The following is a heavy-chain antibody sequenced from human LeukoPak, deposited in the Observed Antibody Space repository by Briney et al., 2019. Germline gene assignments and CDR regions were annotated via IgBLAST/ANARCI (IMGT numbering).Heavy chain of an antibody. D-gene: IGHD3-3*01. Sequence: ASVKVSCKASGYTFTSYGISWVRQAPGQGREWMGWISAYNGNTNYAQKLQGRVTMTTDTSTSTAYMELRSLRSDDTAVYYCARDQDFWSGYYLKPFDYWGQGTLVTVSS. CDR3: ARDQDFWSGYYLKPFDY. CDR2: ISAYNGNT. J-gene: IGHJ4*02. CDR1: GYTFTSYG. V-gene: IGHV1-18*01.